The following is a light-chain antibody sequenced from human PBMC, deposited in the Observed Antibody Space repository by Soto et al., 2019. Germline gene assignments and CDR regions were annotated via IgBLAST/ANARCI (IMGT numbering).Light chain of an antibody. CDR2: WAS. J-gene: IGKJ5*01. V-gene: IGKV4-1*01. CDR3: QQYYGTPPIT. Sequence: IVMTQSPDSLAVSLGERATINCKSSQSVLYNSNNKNYLAWYQQKPGQPPKLLIYWASTRESGVPDRFSGSGSGTDFTLTISSLQAEDVAVYYCQQYYGTPPITFGQGTRLEIK. CDR1: QSVLYNSNNKNY.